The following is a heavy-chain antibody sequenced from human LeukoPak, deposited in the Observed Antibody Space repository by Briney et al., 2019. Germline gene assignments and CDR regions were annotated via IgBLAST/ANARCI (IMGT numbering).Heavy chain of an antibody. CDR3: ARVSGIAVAGVAFDI. CDR1: GGSFSGYY. CDR2: IYTSGST. D-gene: IGHD6-19*01. Sequence: PSETLSLTCAVYGGSFSGYYWSWLRQPAGKGLEWIGRIYTSGSTNYNPSLKSRVTISVDTSKNQFSLKLSSVTAADTAVYYCARVSGIAVAGVAFDIWGQGTMVTVSS. V-gene: IGHV4-59*10. J-gene: IGHJ3*02.